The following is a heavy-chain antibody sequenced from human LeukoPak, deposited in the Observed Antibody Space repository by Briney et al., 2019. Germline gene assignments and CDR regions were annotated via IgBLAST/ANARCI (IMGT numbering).Heavy chain of an antibody. Sequence: GGSLRLSRAASGFTFSSYAMSWVRQAPGKGLEWVSAISGSGGSTYYADSVKGRFTISRDNSKNTLYLQMNSLRAEDTAVYYCAKPTGALRYFDWFPFFDAFDIWGQGTMVTVSS. CDR3: AKPTGALRYFDWFPFFDAFDI. CDR2: ISGSGGST. J-gene: IGHJ3*02. CDR1: GFTFSSYA. V-gene: IGHV3-23*01. D-gene: IGHD3-9*01.